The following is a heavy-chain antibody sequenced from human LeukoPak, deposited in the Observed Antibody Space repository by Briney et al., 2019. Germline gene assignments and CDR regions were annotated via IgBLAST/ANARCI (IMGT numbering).Heavy chain of an antibody. D-gene: IGHD4-17*01. Sequence: SETLSLTCTVSGGSISSYYRSWIRQPPGKGLEWIGYIYYSGSTNYNPSLKSRVTISVDTSKNQFSLKLSSVTAADTAVYYCARAGGQTTVTTFDYWGQGTLVTVSS. J-gene: IGHJ4*02. CDR2: IYYSGST. V-gene: IGHV4-59*08. CDR3: ARAGGQTTVTTFDY. CDR1: GGSISSYY.